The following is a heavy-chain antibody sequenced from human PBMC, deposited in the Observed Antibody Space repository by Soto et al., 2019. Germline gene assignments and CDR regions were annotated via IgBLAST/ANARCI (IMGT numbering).Heavy chain of an antibody. CDR1: GFTFRNQD. Sequence: EVQLLESGGGLVQPGGSLRLTCVGSGFTFRNQDMRWVRQAPGKGLEWVSGISGRGGVTYYADSVKGRFTISRDNSKNTLYLKMNNLRANDTAVYYCAKDRQCRSYYESAGHYNDWGQGTLVTVSS. D-gene: IGHD3-22*01. CDR3: AKDRQCRSYYESAGHYND. V-gene: IGHV3-23*01. CDR2: ISGRGGVT. J-gene: IGHJ4*02.